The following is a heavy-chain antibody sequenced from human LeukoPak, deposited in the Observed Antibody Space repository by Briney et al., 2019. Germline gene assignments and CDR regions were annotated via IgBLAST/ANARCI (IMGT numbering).Heavy chain of an antibody. V-gene: IGHV3-30*19. CDR2: ISLDGGEK. Sequence: GGSLRLSCETSGFTFSHFGMHWVRQAPGKGLEWVAFISLDGGEKYYSDSVKGRFTISRDNSKNTLYLQMNSLRAEDTAVYYCAREPLGGITISGVPYWGQGTLVTVSS. D-gene: IGHD3-3*01. CDR1: GFTFSHFG. J-gene: IGHJ4*02. CDR3: AREPLGGITISGVPY.